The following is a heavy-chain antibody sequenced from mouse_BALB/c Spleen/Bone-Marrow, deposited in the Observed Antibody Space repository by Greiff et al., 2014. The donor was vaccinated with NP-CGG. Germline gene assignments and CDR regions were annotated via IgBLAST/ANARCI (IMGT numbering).Heavy chain of an antibody. CDR3: TRAYYYGCAWFAY. V-gene: IGHV1-5*01. CDR2: IYPGNSDT. J-gene: IGHJ3*01. Sequence: VQLQQSGTVLARPGASVKMSCKASGYTFTSYWMHWVKQRPGQGLEWIGAIYPGNSDTSYNQKFKGKAKLTAVTSTSTAYMELSSLTNEDSAVYYCTRAYYYGCAWFAYWGQGTLVTVSA. D-gene: IGHD1-1*01. CDR1: GYTFTSYW.